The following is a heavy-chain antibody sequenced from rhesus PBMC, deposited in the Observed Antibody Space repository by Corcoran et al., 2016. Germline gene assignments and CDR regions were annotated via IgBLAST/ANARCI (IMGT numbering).Heavy chain of an antibody. J-gene: IGHJ6*01. V-gene: IGHV4-99*01. D-gene: IGHD4-23*01. Sequence: QVQLQESGPGLVKPSETLSLTCAVSGYSISSGYYWGWFLQSPGKGLEYIGYSSGGTGSTYYNPSLKSRVTISKDSSKNQFSLKLTSVTAADTAFYFCARHSDTVTTFGLDSWGQGVVVTVSS. CDR1: GYSISSGYY. CDR3: ARHSDTVTTFGLDS. CDR2: SSGGTGST.